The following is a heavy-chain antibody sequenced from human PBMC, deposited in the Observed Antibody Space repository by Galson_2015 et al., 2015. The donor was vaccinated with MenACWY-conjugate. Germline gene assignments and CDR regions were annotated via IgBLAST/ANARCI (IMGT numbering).Heavy chain of an antibody. CDR2: IDWRDNK. CDR1: GFSLSTYEMC. CDR3: ARMHIVLDATDAFDI. V-gene: IGHV2-70*11. Sequence: PALVKPTQTLTLTCNFSGFSLSTYEMCIYWVRQPPGKALEWLARIDWRDNKYYTTSLKTRLTISKDTSTNQVVLTMTNVDPVDIATYYCARMHIVLDATDAFDIWGQGTMVTVSS. J-gene: IGHJ3*02. D-gene: IGHD3-22*01.